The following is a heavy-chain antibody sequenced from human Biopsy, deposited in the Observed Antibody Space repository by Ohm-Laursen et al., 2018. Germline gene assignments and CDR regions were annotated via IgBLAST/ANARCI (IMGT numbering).Heavy chain of an antibody. Sequence: LRLSCTASGVTLSGYSMNWIRQPPGKGLEWIGSIYYSGSTYYNPSLKSRVTISADRSKNQFSLKLTSVTAADTAMYYCARQEFATPPLDYWGQGSLVTVSS. CDR2: IYYSGST. J-gene: IGHJ4*02. D-gene: IGHD3-10*01. CDR3: ARQEFATPPLDY. V-gene: IGHV4-39*01. CDR1: GVTLSGYS.